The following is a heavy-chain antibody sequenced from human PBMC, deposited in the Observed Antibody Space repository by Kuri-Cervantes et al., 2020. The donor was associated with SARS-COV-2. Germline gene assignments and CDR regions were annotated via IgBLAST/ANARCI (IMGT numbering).Heavy chain of an antibody. CDR1: GITFHHYW. J-gene: IGHJ4*02. Sequence: GESLKISCEDSGITFHHYWMSWVRQAPGKGLEWVASINQGGNDIKYADSVKGRFTISRDNARKSVFLQMNGLGVADTAMYFCARENSGIGAAVQEWWGQGVLVTVSS. CDR2: INQGGNDI. D-gene: IGHD3-3*01. V-gene: IGHV3-7*05. CDR3: ARENSGIGAAVQEW.